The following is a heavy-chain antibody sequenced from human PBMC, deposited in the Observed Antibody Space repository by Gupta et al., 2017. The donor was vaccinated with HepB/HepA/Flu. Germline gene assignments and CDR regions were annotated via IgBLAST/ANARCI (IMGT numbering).Heavy chain of an antibody. CDR3: ARGGGYSY. CDR1: GFTVSSYS. V-gene: IGHV3-21*01. Sequence: EVQLVESGGGLVKPGGSQRLSCDSSGFTVSSYSMNWVRQAPGKGLEWVSSISSSSSYRYYADSVKGRFTISRDNAKNSLYLQMNSLRAEDTAVYYCARGGGYSYWGQGTLVTVSS. CDR2: ISSSSSYR. J-gene: IGHJ4*02. D-gene: IGHD2-15*01.